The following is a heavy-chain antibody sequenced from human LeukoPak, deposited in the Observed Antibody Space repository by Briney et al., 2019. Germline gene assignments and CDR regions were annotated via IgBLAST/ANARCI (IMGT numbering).Heavy chain of an antibody. J-gene: IGHJ1*01. CDR3: ARGGWYKGYFQH. CDR1: GGSISSYY. CDR2: IYYSGST. V-gene: IGHV4-59*01. D-gene: IGHD1-1*01. Sequence: SETLSLTCTVSGGSISSYYWSWIRQPPGKGLEWIGYIYYSGSTNYNPSLKSRVTISVDTSKNQFSLKPSSVTAADTAVYYCARGGWYKGYFQHWGQGTLVTVSS.